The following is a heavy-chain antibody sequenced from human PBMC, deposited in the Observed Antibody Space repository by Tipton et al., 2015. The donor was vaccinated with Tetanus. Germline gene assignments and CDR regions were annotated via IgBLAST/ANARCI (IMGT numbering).Heavy chain of an antibody. CDR3: AKDPASRGWFDP. V-gene: IGHV3-23*01. CDR1: GFTFSSHA. CDR2: ISGSGGST. J-gene: IGHJ5*02. Sequence: SLRLSCAASGFTFSSHAMSWVRQAPGKGLECVSGISGSGGSTYYAYSVKGRFTISRDNSKNTLYLQMNSLRAEDTAVYYCAKDPASRGWFDPWGQGTLVSVSS.